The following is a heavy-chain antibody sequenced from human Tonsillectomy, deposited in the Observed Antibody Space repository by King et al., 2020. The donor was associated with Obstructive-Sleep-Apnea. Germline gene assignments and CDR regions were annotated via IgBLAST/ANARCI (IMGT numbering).Heavy chain of an antibody. J-gene: IGHJ2*01. V-gene: IGHV4-59*01. CDR3: ARTLSIAAAGTGWYFDL. Sequence: QLQESGPGLVKPSETLSLTCTVSGGSISSYYLSWIRQPPGKGLEWMGDIYYSGSTNYNPPLKSRVTISVDTSKNQFPLKLSSLTAADTAVYYCARTLSIAAAGTGWYFDLWGRGTLVTVSS. CDR1: GGSISSYY. D-gene: IGHD6-13*01. CDR2: IYYSGST.